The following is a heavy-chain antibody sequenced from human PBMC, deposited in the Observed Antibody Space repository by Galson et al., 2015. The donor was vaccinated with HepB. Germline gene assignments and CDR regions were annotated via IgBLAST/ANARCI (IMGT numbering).Heavy chain of an antibody. V-gene: IGHV4-31*03. Sequence: TLSLTCTVSGGSINTGGYYWSWIRQLPGKGLEWIGYIYYTGSTYYNPSLKSRVAISIDMSNSQFSLKLTSVTAADTAVYYCASYHYSYDTLRFDPWGQGTLVTVSS. D-gene: IGHD3-22*01. CDR1: GGSINTGGYY. J-gene: IGHJ5*02. CDR3: ASYHYSYDTLRFDP. CDR2: IYYTGST.